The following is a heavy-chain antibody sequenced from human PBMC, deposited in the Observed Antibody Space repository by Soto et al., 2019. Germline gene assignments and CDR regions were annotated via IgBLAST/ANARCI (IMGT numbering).Heavy chain of an antibody. D-gene: IGHD6-19*01. J-gene: IGHJ6*02. CDR2: IRRKANSYTT. CDR3: AMLGGWSEGSRGMAV. Sequence: EVQLVDSGVGLVQSGGSLILSCAASGLIFRDYHMDWVRQAPGKGLWWVGRIRRKANSYTTEYAASVKGRFTMSRDDSKHALNLQMSRLKREDTAVYYSAMLGGWSEGSRGMAVWGQGKTVTVSS. V-gene: IGHV3-72*01. CDR1: GLIFRDYH.